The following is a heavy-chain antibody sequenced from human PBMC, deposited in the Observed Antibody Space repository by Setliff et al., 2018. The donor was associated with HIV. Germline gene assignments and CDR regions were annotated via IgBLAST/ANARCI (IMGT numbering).Heavy chain of an antibody. CDR2: IWSDGSRI. CDR3: ARDGGEY. V-gene: IGHV3-33*01. D-gene: IGHD3-16*01. J-gene: IGHJ4*02. CDR1: GFTFNNFG. Sequence: GGSLRLSCAASGFTFNNFGMHWVRQAPGKGLEWVALIWSDGSRIEYADSVKGRFTISRDNAENSVYLQMNSLRAEDTAVYYCARDGGEYWGQGTLVTVSS.